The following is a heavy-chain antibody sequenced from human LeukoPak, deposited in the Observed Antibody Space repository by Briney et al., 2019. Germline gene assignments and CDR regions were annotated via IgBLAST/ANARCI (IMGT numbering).Heavy chain of an antibody. J-gene: IGHJ3*02. D-gene: IGHD7-27*01. CDR1: RFTFSSYS. V-gene: IGHV3-7*05. CDR3: ARFRLWGNDAFDI. Sequence: GGSLRLSCAASRFTFSSYSMTWVRQAPGKGLEWVANINQDGSEKNYVDSVKGRFTISRDYAKNSLYLQMNSLRAEDTAVYYCARFRLWGNDAFDIWGQGTMVTVSS. CDR2: INQDGSEK.